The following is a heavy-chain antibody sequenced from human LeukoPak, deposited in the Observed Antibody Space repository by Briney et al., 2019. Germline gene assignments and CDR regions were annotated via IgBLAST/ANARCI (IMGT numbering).Heavy chain of an antibody. J-gene: IGHJ4*02. CDR1: GVSINTYY. Sequence: PSETLSLTCTVSGVSINTYYWSWVRQPPGKGLEWIGYIYYSGSTNYNPSLKSRVTISVDTSKNQFSLKLSSVTAADTAVYYCARDTGGRFDYWGQGTLVTVSS. CDR3: ARDTGGRFDY. CDR2: IYYSGST. D-gene: IGHD3-16*01. V-gene: IGHV4-59*01.